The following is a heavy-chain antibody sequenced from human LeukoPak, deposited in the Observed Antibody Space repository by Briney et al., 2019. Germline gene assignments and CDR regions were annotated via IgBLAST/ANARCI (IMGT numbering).Heavy chain of an antibody. CDR2: ISWNSGSI. J-gene: IGHJ4*02. Sequence: GGSLRLSCAASGFTFDDYAMHWVRQAPGKGLEWVSGISWNSGSIGYADSVKGRFTISRDNAKNSLYLQMDSLRAEDTALYYCAKDGTERGYSGYDYDYWGQGTLVTVSS. CDR1: GFTFDDYA. V-gene: IGHV3-9*01. D-gene: IGHD5-12*01. CDR3: AKDGTERGYSGYDYDY.